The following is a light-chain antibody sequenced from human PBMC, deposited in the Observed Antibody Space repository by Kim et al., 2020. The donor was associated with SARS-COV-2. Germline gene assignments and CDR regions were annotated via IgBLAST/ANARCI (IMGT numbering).Light chain of an antibody. V-gene: IGLV7-43*01. CDR1: TGAVTSACY. CDR2: STT. J-gene: IGLJ3*02. Sequence: PGGLVTLTCAASTGAVTSACYSNWFQQKPGQTPTSLIYSTTNKHSWTPARLSGSLLGGKAALTLSGVQPDDEADYYCLLYCGFSWVFGGGTKVTVL. CDR3: LLYCGFSWV.